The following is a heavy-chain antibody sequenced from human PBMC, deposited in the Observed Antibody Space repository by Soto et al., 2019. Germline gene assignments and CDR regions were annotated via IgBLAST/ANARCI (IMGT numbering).Heavy chain of an antibody. CDR2: ISSKGSYI. CDR3: GRDRSHYAGVGKIDP. CDR1: GFNFSTYG. D-gene: IGHD3-10*01. J-gene: IGHJ5*02. V-gene: IGHV3-21*02. Sequence: DVQLVESGGGLVKPGGSLRLSCAASGFNFSTYGMNWVRQAPGKGLKWVSSISSKGSYIYYTPSVKGRFTISRDNAKNSVYLQMNSLRAEDTAVYYCGRDRSHYAGVGKIDPWGQGTLVAVSS.